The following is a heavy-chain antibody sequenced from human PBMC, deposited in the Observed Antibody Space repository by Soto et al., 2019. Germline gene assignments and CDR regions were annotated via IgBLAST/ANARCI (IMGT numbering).Heavy chain of an antibody. V-gene: IGHV5-10-1*01. CDR3: ARLILEDCSSTSCLRGIDP. J-gene: IGHJ5*02. CDR2: IDPSDSYT. CDR1: GYSFTSYW. Sequence: PGESLKISFKGSGYSFTSYWISWVRQMPGKGLEWMGRIDPSDSYTNYSPSFQGHVTISADKSISTAYLQWSSLKASDTAMYYCARLILEDCSSTSCLRGIDPWGQGTLVTVSS. D-gene: IGHD2-2*01.